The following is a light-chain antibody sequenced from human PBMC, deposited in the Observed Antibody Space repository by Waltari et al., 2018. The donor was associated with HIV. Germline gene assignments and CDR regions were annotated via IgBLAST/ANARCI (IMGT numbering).Light chain of an antibody. CDR1: NSNIGTNS. CDR2: RNN. V-gene: IGLV1-47*01. CDR3: ATWDDSLIWV. J-gene: IGLJ3*02. Sequence: QPVLTQPPSASGTPGHGVTISCSGSNSNIGTNSVYWYHHPPGMAPKLLSYRNNRRPSGIPDRFSGSRSGTSASLAISGRRSEDEADYYCATWDDSLIWVFGGGTKLTVL.